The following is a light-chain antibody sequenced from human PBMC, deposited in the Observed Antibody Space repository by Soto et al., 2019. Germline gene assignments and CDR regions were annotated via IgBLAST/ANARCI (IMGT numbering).Light chain of an antibody. V-gene: IGKV1-5*03. CDR2: NAS. Sequence: DIQMTQSPSTLSGSLGDRVTITCRAGQTISIGLAWYQQKPGKAPKLRIYNASTLKSGVPARFSGSGYATEFPLTITRLKPDDFATYYCQHYNSYSEAFGQGTKVDIK. J-gene: IGKJ1*01. CDR3: QHYNSYSEA. CDR1: QTISIG.